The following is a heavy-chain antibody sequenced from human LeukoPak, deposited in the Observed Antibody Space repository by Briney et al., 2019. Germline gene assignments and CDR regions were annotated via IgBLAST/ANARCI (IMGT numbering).Heavy chain of an antibody. D-gene: IGHD6-6*01. CDR3: ARFSSSSVY. CDR1: GGSISRYY. V-gene: IGHV4-59*12. CDR2: KDYSGST. J-gene: IGHJ4*02. Sequence: SETLSLTCTVSGGSISRYYWSWIRQPPGKGLEWIGYKDYSGSTNYNRSLKSRVTISVDTSKNQFSLKLSSVTAADTAVYYCARFSSSSVYWGQGTLVTVSS.